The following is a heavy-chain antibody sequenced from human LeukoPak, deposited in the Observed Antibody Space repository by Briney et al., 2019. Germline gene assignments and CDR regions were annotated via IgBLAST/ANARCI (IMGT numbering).Heavy chain of an antibody. CDR2: MYYSGST. V-gene: IGHV4-39*01. CDR3: ARLGGGYNGDY. J-gene: IGHJ4*02. CDR1: GGSINMRSYY. D-gene: IGHD5-24*01. Sequence: SETLSLTCSVSGGSINMRSYYWGWIRQPPGKGLEWVGSMYYSGSTYYNPSLKSRVTIAVDASKNQFSLKLSSVTAADTALYYCARLGGGYNGDYRGQGTLVTVSS.